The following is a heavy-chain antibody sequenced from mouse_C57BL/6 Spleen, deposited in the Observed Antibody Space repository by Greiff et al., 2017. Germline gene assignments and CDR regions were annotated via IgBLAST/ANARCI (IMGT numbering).Heavy chain of an antibody. Sequence: EVQLMESGGGLVQPGGSLSLSCAASGFTFTDYYMSWVRQPPGKALAWLGFIRNKANGYTTEYSASVKGRFTISRDNSQSILYLQMNALRAEDSATYYCARYIGTLGAMDYWGQGTSDTVSS. J-gene: IGHJ4*01. CDR3: ARYIGTLGAMDY. CDR1: GFTFTDYY. CDR2: IRNKANGYTT. D-gene: IGHD3-3*01. V-gene: IGHV7-3*01.